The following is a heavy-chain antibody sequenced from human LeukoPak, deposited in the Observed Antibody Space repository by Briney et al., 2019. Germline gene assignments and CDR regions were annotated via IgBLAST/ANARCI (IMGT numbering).Heavy chain of an antibody. V-gene: IGHV4-59*12. CDR1: GGSISSYY. Sequence: PSETLSLTCTVSGGSISSYYWSWIRQPPGKGLEWIGYIYYSGSTNYNPSLKSRVTISVDTSKNQFSLKLSSVTAADTAVYYCARGLYSGYVDYWGQGTLVTVSS. J-gene: IGHJ4*02. CDR3: ARGLYSGYVDY. D-gene: IGHD5-12*01. CDR2: IYYSGST.